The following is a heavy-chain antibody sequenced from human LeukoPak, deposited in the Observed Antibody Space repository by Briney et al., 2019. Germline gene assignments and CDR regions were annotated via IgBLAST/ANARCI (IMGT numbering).Heavy chain of an antibody. J-gene: IGHJ4*02. CDR1: GFTFSSYE. D-gene: IGHD2-15*01. CDR2: ISYDGSNK. CDR3: AKDIYCSGGSCYPTASGY. V-gene: IGHV3-30*18. Sequence: GGSLRLSCAASGFTFSSYEMNWVRQAPGKGLEWVAVISYDGSNKYYADSVKGRFTISRDNSKNTLYLQMNSLRAEDTAVYYCAKDIYCSGGSCYPTASGYWGQGTLVTVSS.